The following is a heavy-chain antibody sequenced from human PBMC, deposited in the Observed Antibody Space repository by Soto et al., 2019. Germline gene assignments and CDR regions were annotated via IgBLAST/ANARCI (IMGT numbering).Heavy chain of an antibody. CDR3: ARVGGSNWFDP. D-gene: IGHD3-16*01. Sequence: QVQLQETGPGLVKPSQTLSLTCTVSGGSISSGGYYWSWIRQHPGKGLEWIGDIYYSGSTYYNPSLKSRVTISVDTSKNQSSLKLSSVTAADTAVYYCARVGGSNWFDPWGQGTLVTVSS. CDR2: IYYSGST. V-gene: IGHV4-31*03. J-gene: IGHJ5*02. CDR1: GGSISSGGYY.